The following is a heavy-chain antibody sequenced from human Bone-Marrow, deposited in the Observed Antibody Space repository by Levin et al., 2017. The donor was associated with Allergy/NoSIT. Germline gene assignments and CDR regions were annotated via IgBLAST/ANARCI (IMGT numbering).Heavy chain of an antibody. CDR3: ARSLRLWFGERYYFDY. CDR1: GGSFSGYY. CDR2: INHSGST. J-gene: IGHJ4*02. D-gene: IGHD3-10*01. Sequence: SETLSLTCAVYGGSFSGYYWSWIRQPPGKGLEWIGEINHSGSTNYNPSLKSRVTISVDTSKNQFSLKLSSVTAADTAVYYCARSLRLWFGERYYFDYWGQGTLVTVSS. V-gene: IGHV4-34*01.